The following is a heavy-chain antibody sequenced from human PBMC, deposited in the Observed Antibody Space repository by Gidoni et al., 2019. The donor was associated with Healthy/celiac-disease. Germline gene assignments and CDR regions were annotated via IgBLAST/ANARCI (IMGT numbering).Heavy chain of an antibody. CDR1: RGSISSGNW. CDR3: AVLWFGERADDY. V-gene: IGHV4-4*03. Sequence: QVQLQESGPGLVRPPGTLSLTCAVSRGSISSGNWWSWVRQPPGKGQEWIGEIYHSGSTNDNPSLKSRVTISVDKSKNQFSLKLSAVTAAETAVEYGAVLWFGERADDYWGQGTLVTVSS. D-gene: IGHD3-10*01. J-gene: IGHJ4*02. CDR2: IYHSGST.